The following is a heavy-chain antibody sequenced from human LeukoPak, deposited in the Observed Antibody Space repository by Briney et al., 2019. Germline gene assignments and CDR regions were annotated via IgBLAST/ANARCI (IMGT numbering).Heavy chain of an antibody. Sequence: GASVEVSCKASGYSFTSHYMHWGRQAPGQGLEGMGLINPSGSSTLYAQKFQGRVTMTRDMSTTTDYMELSSLRSEDTAVYYCARDNSVGDIAWWFDPWGQGTLVTVSS. D-gene: IGHD3-16*02. J-gene: IGHJ5*02. CDR3: ARDNSVGDIAWWFDP. V-gene: IGHV1-46*01. CDR1: GYSFTSHY. CDR2: INPSGSST.